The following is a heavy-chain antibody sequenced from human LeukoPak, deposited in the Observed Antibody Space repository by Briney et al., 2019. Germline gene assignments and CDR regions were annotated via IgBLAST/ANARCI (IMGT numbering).Heavy chain of an antibody. CDR3: ARGSGNSPRLLDF. J-gene: IGHJ4*02. Sequence: ASVKVSCKASGYTFTNYYMHWVRQAPGQGLEWMGIINPSGGGTSYAQKFQGRVTMTRDMSTSTVYMELSGLISEDTAVYYCARGSGNSPRLLDFWGQGTLVTVSS. V-gene: IGHV1-46*01. CDR2: INPSGGGT. D-gene: IGHD4-23*01. CDR1: GYTFTNYY.